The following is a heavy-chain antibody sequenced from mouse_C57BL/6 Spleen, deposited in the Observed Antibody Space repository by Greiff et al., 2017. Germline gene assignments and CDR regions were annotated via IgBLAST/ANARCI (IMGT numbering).Heavy chain of an antibody. D-gene: IGHD2-4*01. CDR1: GYTFTDYN. J-gene: IGHJ1*03. CDR3: ARSRDYDAGWYFDV. Sequence: EVKLMESGPELVKPGASVKIPCKASGYTFTDYNMDWVKQSHGKSLEWIGDINPNNGGTIYNQKFKGKATLTVDKSSSTAYMELRSLTSEDTAVYYCARSRDYDAGWYFDVWGTGTTVTVSS. CDR2: INPNNGGT. V-gene: IGHV1-18*01.